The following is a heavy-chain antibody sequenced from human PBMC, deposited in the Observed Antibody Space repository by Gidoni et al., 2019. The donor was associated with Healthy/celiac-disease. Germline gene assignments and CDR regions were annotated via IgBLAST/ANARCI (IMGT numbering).Heavy chain of an antibody. Sequence: EVQLVESGGGLVQPGGSLRLSCAAPGFTFSSYWMSWVRQAPGKGLEWVANIKQDGSEKYYVDSVKGRFTISRDNAKNSLYLQMNSLRAEDTAVYYCARDALEDLTEDYWGQGTLVTVSS. CDR1: GFTFSSYW. V-gene: IGHV3-7*03. J-gene: IGHJ4*02. D-gene: IGHD2-15*01. CDR3: ARDALEDLTEDY. CDR2: IKQDGSEK.